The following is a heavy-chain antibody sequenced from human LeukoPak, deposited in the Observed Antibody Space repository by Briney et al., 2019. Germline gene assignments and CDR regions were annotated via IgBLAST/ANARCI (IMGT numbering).Heavy chain of an antibody. V-gene: IGHV1-8*03. CDR1: GYTFTSYY. CDR3: ARGVPVRRFLLYCSGGSCYSHYMDV. Sequence: ASVKVSCKASGYTFTSYYINWVRQATGQGLEWMGWMNSNSGNTGYAQKFQGRVTITRNTSISTAYMELSSLRSEDTAVYYCARGVPVRRFLLYCSGGSCYSHYMDVWGKGTTVTVSS. D-gene: IGHD2-15*01. J-gene: IGHJ6*03. CDR2: MNSNSGNT.